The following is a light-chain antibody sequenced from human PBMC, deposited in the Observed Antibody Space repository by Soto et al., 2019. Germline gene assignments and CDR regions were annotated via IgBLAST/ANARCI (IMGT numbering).Light chain of an antibody. CDR2: AAS. CDR1: QIIGSW. J-gene: IGKJ3*01. V-gene: IGKV1-12*02. CDR3: QQANSFPFT. Sequence: DIQMTQSPSSVSASIGDRVTITCRASQIIGSWLAWYQQKPGKAPTLLIYAASNLQSGVPSRFSGSGSGTDFPLPITGLQAEDSATYYCQQANSFPFTFGPGTKVDIK.